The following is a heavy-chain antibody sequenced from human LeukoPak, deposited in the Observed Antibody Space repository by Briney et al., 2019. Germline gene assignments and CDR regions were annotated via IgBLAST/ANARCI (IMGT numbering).Heavy chain of an antibody. V-gene: IGHV4-34*01. CDR2: INHSGST. J-gene: IGHJ4*02. Sequence: SETLSLTCAVYGGSFSGYYWSWIRQPPGKGLEWIGEINHSGSTNYNPSLKSRVTISVDTSKNQFSLKLSSVTAADTVVYYCARGEYSYGYRYWGQGTLVTVSS. D-gene: IGHD5-18*01. CDR3: ARGEYSYGYRY. CDR1: GGSFSGYY.